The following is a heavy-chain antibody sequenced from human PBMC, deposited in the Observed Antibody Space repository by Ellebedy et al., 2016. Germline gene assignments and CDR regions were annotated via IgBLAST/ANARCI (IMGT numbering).Heavy chain of an antibody. J-gene: IGHJ6*02. CDR3: TTGGISGSRWWYNGLDA. V-gene: IGHV3-15*01. CDR1: GLNFANAW. D-gene: IGHD1-20*01. Sequence: GESLKISCAASGLNFANAWMNWVRQAPGKGLEWVGRITHGGTTDYAEHVKGRFTISKVDSDSTVYLQMDSLKSEDTAMYNCTTGGISGSRWWYNGLDAWGQGTTVTVSS. CDR2: ITHGGTT.